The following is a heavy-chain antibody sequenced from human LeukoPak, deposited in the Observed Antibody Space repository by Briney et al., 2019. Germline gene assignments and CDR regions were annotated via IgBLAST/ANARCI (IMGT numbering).Heavy chain of an antibody. CDR2: IYYSGST. Sequence: PSETLSLTCTVSGGSISSYYWSWIRQPPGKGLEWIGYIYYSGSTNYNPSLKSRVTISVDTSKNQFSLKLSSVTAADTAVYYCARGQIPSGYDWGTFDYWGQGTLVTVSS. CDR1: GGSISSYY. CDR3: ARGQIPSGYDWGTFDY. J-gene: IGHJ4*02. V-gene: IGHV4-59*01. D-gene: IGHD5-12*01.